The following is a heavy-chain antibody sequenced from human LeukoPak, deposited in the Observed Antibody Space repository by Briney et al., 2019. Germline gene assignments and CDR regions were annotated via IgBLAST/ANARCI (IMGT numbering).Heavy chain of an antibody. Sequence: GGSLRLSCAASGNYWMHWVRQAPGKGLVWVSHINSDGSWTSYADSVKGRFTISKDNAKNTVYLQMNSLRAEDTAVYHCVSFYETYWGRGTLVTVSS. J-gene: IGHJ4*02. V-gene: IGHV3-74*01. CDR3: VSFYETY. CDR1: GNYW. D-gene: IGHD2/OR15-2a*01. CDR2: INSDGSWT.